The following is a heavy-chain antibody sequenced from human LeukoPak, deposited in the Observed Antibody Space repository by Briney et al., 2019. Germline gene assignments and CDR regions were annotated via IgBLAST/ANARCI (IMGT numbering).Heavy chain of an antibody. D-gene: IGHD3-10*01. J-gene: IGHJ4*02. CDR3: ARTGNTAVPPYFDY. Sequence: PSETLSLTCTVSGGSISGSGYYWGWIRQPPGKGLEWIGTIYNSGSTYYNPSLNSRVTMSIDTSKNQFSLKLSSVTAADTAVYYCARTGNTAVPPYFDYWGQGALVTVSP. CDR2: IYNSGST. V-gene: IGHV4-39*01. CDR1: GGSISGSGYY.